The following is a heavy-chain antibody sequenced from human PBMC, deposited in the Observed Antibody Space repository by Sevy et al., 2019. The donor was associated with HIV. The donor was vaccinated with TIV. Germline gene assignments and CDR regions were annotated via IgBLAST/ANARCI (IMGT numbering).Heavy chain of an antibody. J-gene: IGHJ6*02. Sequence: GGSLRLSCGGSGFTFSSYWMSWVRQPPGKGLEWVANIKKDGSERYYVDSVKGRFTISRDNAKKSLYLQMNSLRTEDTAVYYCARDCSSSTCLWGLDVWGQGTTVTVSS. CDR1: GFTFSSYW. D-gene: IGHD2-2*01. V-gene: IGHV3-7*03. CDR3: ARDCSSSTCLWGLDV. CDR2: IKKDGSER.